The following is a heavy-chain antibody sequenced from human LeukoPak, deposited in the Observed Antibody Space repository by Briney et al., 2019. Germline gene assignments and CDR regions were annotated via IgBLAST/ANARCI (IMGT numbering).Heavy chain of an antibody. J-gene: IGHJ4*02. D-gene: IGHD5-12*01. V-gene: IGHV4-34*01. CDR1: GGSFSGYY. CDR3: ARHSRDDTGSHRRLDS. Sequence: SETLSLTCAVYGGSFSGYYWSWIRRPPGKGLEWIGEINHSGSTNYNPSLKSRVTISVDTSKNQFSLKLSSVTAADTAVYYCARHSRDDTGSHRRLDSWGQGTLVTVSS. CDR2: INHSGST.